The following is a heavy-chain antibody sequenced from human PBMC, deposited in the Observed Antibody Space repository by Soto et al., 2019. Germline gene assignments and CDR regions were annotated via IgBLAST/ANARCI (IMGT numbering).Heavy chain of an antibody. CDR2: IYYSGST. D-gene: IGHD3-10*01. Sequence: QVQLQESGPGLVKPSQTLSLTCTVSGGSISSGGYYWSWIRQHPGKGLEWIGYIYYSGSTYYNPSLKSRXXIXVXPSKNQFSLKLSSVTAADTAVYYCARYTVRSYGMDVWGQGTTVTVSS. CDR1: GGSISSGGYY. CDR3: ARYTVRSYGMDV. J-gene: IGHJ6*02. V-gene: IGHV4-31*03.